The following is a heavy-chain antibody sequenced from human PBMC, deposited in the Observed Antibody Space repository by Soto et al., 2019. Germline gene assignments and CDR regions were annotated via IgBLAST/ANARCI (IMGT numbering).Heavy chain of an antibody. CDR2: IKQDGSEK. Sequence: GGSLRLSCAASGFTFSSYWMSWDRQAPGKGLEWVANIKQDGSEKYYVDSVKGRFTISRDNAKNSLYLQMNSLRAEDTAVYYCARDYYYDSSGYYYDAFDIWGQGTMVTVSS. D-gene: IGHD3-22*01. CDR1: GFTFSSYW. J-gene: IGHJ3*02. V-gene: IGHV3-7*01. CDR3: ARDYYYDSSGYYYDAFDI.